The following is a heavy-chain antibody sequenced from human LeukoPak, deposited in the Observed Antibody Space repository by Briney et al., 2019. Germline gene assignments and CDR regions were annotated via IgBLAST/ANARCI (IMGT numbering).Heavy chain of an antibody. CDR3: ARDPGGPHTVKWDAFDI. CDR1: GFTVSSHY. D-gene: IGHD2-2*02. Sequence: PGGSLRLSCAASGFTVSSHYMSWVRQTPGKGLEWVSVFFSGGSTYYADSVKGRFTISRDNSKNTLYLQMNSLRAEDTAVYYCARDPGGPHTVKWDAFDIWGQGTMVTVSS. J-gene: IGHJ3*02. CDR2: FFSGGST. V-gene: IGHV3-53*01.